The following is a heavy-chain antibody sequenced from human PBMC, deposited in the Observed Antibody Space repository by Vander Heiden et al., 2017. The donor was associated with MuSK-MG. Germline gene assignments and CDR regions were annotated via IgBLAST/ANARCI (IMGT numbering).Heavy chain of an antibody. J-gene: IGHJ4*02. CDR1: RRPVGSYA. V-gene: IGHV1-69*04. CDR3: AGVPGIAVAPDY. CDR2: IIPILGIA. Sequence: QLQLVQFGAEVKQPGPSVKVSCKPSRRPVGSYAIRWVRQAPEEGLEWVGRIIPILGIANCAQKFQGRVTITADKSTSTAYMELGSLGSEDTAVYYCAGVPGIAVAPDYWGQGTLVTVSS. D-gene: IGHD6-19*01.